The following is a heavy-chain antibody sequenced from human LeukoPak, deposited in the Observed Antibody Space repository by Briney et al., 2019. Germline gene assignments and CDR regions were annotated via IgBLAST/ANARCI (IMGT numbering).Heavy chain of an antibody. CDR2: ISSSGSTI. CDR1: GFTFSDYY. Sequence: GGSLRLSCAASGFTFSDYYMSWIRQAPGKGLEWVSYISSSGSTIYYADSVKGRFTISRDNAKNSLYLQVNSLRAEDTAVYYCAREHGAETYYDFWSGYLTPENWFDPWGQGTLVTVSS. CDR3: AREHGAETYYDFWSGYLTPENWFDP. V-gene: IGHV3-11*01. J-gene: IGHJ5*02. D-gene: IGHD3-3*01.